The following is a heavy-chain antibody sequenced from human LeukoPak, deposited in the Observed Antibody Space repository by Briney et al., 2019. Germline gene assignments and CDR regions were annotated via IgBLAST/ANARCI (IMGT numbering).Heavy chain of an antibody. Sequence: ASVKVSCKASGYTFTDYYMHWVRQAPGQGLEWMGLINPTGSGTNYAQKFRGRVTMTRDTSTTTVYMELSSLRSEDTAVYYCAREESGGYFDYWGQGTLVTVSS. CDR3: AREESGGYFDY. CDR1: GYTFTDYY. D-gene: IGHD2-8*02. J-gene: IGHJ4*02. CDR2: INPTGSGT. V-gene: IGHV1-46*01.